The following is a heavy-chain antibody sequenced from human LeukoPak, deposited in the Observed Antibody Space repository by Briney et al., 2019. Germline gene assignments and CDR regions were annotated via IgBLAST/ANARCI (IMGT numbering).Heavy chain of an antibody. Sequence: PGGSLRLSCAASGFTFSSYGMPWVRQAPGKGLEWVAVIWYDGSNKYYADSVKGRFTISRDNSKNTLYLQMNSLRAEDTAVYYCARDRGYSYGDLVDYWGQGTLVTVSS. CDR1: GFTFSSYG. J-gene: IGHJ4*02. D-gene: IGHD5-18*01. CDR3: ARDRGYSYGDLVDY. CDR2: IWYDGSNK. V-gene: IGHV3-33*01.